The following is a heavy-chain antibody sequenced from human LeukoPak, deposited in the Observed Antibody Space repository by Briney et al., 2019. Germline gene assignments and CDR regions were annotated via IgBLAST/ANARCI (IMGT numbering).Heavy chain of an antibody. J-gene: IGHJ5*02. Sequence: SETLSLTCAVYGGSFSGYYWTWIRQPQGKGLEWIGEINHSGSTKYNTSLKSRLIISVDTSKNQFSLKLSSVTAADTAIYYCARGQEDWNWFDPWGQGTLVTVSS. D-gene: IGHD3-9*01. CDR3: ARGQEDWNWFDP. CDR1: GGSFSGYY. V-gene: IGHV4-34*01. CDR2: INHSGST.